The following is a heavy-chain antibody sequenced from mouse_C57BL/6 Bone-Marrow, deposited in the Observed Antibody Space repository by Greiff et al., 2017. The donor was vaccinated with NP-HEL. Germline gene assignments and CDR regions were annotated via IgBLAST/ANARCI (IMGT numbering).Heavy chain of an antibody. J-gene: IGHJ4*01. V-gene: IGHV1-19*01. CDR2: INPYNGGT. CDR1: GYTFTDYY. Sequence: VQLQQSGPVLVKPGASVKMSCKASGYTFTDYYMNWVKQSHGKSLEWIGVINPYNGGTSYNQKFKGKATLTVVKSSSTAYMELNSLTSEDSAVYYCARGYGSSYPYYYAMDYWGQGTSVTVSA. D-gene: IGHD1-1*01. CDR3: ARGYGSSYPYYYAMDY.